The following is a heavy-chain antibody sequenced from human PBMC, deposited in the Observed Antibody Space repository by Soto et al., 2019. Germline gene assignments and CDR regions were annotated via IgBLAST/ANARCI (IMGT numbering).Heavy chain of an antibody. J-gene: IGHJ4*02. CDR1: GFNFGNFG. Sequence: LRLSFVASGFNFGNFGMHWVRQAPGKGLEWLTVISNDENIKQDSVRGRFAIARDNSKNTLYLHLTSLRAEDTAIYYCARGLRGVLDYWGQGTLVTVSS. V-gene: IGHV3-33*01. CDR2: ISNDENIK. CDR3: ARGLRGVLDY. D-gene: IGHD5-12*01.